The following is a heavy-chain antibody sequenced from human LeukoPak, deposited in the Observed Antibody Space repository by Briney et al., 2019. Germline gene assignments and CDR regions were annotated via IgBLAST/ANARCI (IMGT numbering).Heavy chain of an antibody. CDR2: IYHGGST. V-gene: IGHV4-38-2*01. Sequence: PSETLSLTRAVSGYSITSGYYWGWIRQPPGKGLEWIGSIYHGGSTYSNPSLKSRVTISVDTSKNQFSLKLTSVTAADTAVYYCARHGPDIVLVPSVIWFDPWGQGTLVTVSS. CDR3: ARHGPDIVLVPSVIWFDP. CDR1: GYSITSGYY. D-gene: IGHD2-2*01. J-gene: IGHJ5*02.